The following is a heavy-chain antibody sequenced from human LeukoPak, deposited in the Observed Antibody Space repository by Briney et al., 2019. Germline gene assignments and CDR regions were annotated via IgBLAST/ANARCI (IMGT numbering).Heavy chain of an antibody. CDR3: ARGLGARYSSSWDWFYFDY. J-gene: IGHJ4*02. D-gene: IGHD6-13*01. Sequence: GGSLRLSCAASGFTFSSYGMHWVRQAPGKGLEWVANIKEDESEKYEVDSVKGRFIISRDNAKKSLYLQMNSLRAEDTAVYYCARGLGARYSSSWDWFYFDYWGQGTLVTVSS. V-gene: IGHV3-7*01. CDR1: GFTFSSYG. CDR2: IKEDESEK.